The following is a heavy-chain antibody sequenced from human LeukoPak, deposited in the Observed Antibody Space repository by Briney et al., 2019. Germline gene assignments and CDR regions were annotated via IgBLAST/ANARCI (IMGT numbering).Heavy chain of an antibody. Sequence: SETLSLTCTVSGYSISSGYYWGWIRQPPGKGLEWIGSIYHSGSTYYNPSLKSRVTISVDTSKNQFSLKLSSVTAADTAVYYCARTYYYDSSGYFNMDVWGKGTTVTISS. CDR1: GYSISSGYY. D-gene: IGHD3-22*01. V-gene: IGHV4-38-2*02. CDR3: ARTYYYDSSGYFNMDV. J-gene: IGHJ6*03. CDR2: IYHSGST.